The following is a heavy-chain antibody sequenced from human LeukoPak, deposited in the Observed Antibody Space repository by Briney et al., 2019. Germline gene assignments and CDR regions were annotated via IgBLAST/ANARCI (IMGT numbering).Heavy chain of an antibody. D-gene: IGHD4-17*01. CDR1: GFMFTDHA. V-gene: IGHV3-23*01. CDR2: ISGSGTTT. J-gene: IGHJ4*02. Sequence: GGSLRLSCAASGFMFTDHALSWVRQAPGKGLEWVSSISGSGTTTYYAESVRGRFTISRDNSKNTVYLQMNSLRADDTALYYCARDRGMTMVTTSNFDYWGQGTLVTVSS. CDR3: ARDRGMTMVTTSNFDY.